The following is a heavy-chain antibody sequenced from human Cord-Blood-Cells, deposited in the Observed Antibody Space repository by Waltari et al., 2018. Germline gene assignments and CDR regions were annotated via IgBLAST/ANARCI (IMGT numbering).Heavy chain of an antibody. CDR2: IYYSGST. CDR1: GGSVSSGSYY. CDR3: ARDGVLRYFDWTYWYFDL. V-gene: IGHV4-61*01. D-gene: IGHD3-9*01. Sequence: QVQLQESGPGLVKPSETLSLTCTVSGGSVSSGSYYWSWIRPAPGKGLEWIGYIYYSGSTNYNPSLKSRVTISVDTSKNQFSLKLSSVTAADTAVYYCARDGVLRYFDWTYWYFDLWGRGTLVTVSS. J-gene: IGHJ2*01.